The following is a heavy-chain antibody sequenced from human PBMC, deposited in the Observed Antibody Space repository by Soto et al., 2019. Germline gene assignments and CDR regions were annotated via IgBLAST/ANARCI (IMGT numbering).Heavy chain of an antibody. CDR1: GGSISSYY. CDR2: IYYSGST. Sequence: PSETLSLTCTVSGGSISSYYWSWIRQPPGKGLEWIGYIYYSGSTNYNTSLKSRVTISVDTSKNQFSLKLSSVTAADTAVYYCARHPQYGDYGHFDYWGQGTLVTVSS. J-gene: IGHJ4*02. V-gene: IGHV4-59*08. D-gene: IGHD4-17*01. CDR3: ARHPQYGDYGHFDY.